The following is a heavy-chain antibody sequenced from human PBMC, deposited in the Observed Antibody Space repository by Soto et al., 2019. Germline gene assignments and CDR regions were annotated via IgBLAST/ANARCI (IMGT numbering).Heavy chain of an antibody. CDR1: GGSISSGGYY. J-gene: IGHJ4*02. V-gene: IGHV4-31*03. CDR3: ARAKSTPNYYGSGSYYNLSDSNYFDY. D-gene: IGHD3-10*01. CDR2: IYYSGST. Sequence: SETLSLTCTVSGGSISSGGYYWSWIRQHPGKGLEWIGYIYYSGSTYYNPSLKSRVTISVDTSKNQFSMKLSSVTAADTAVYYCARAKSTPNYYGSGSYYNLSDSNYFDYWGQGTLVTVSS.